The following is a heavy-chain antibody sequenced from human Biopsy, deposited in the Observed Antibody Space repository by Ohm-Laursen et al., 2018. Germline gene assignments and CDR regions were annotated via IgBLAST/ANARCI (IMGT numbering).Heavy chain of an antibody. Sequence: TLSLTWAVSGDSISSYYWSWIRQPPGKGLEWIGYVYYTGSTDYNPSLQSRVTISVYTSKNHFSLRLRSVTPADTAIYYCARDRGYYSDRTVPGYFDLWGRGTLVTVYS. CDR1: GDSISSYY. J-gene: IGHJ2*01. V-gene: IGHV4-59*01. CDR2: VYYTGST. D-gene: IGHD3-22*01. CDR3: ARDRGYYSDRTVPGYFDL.